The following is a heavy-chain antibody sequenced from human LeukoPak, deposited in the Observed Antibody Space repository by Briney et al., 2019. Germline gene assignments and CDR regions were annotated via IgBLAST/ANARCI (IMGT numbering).Heavy chain of an antibody. V-gene: IGHV3-48*03. CDR2: ISSSGSTI. CDR3: ASSWGYYFDY. CDR1: GFTFSSYE. D-gene: IGHD3-16*01. J-gene: IGHJ4*02. Sequence: PGGSLRLSCAASGFTFSSYEMNWVRQAPGKGLEWVSYISSSGSTIYYADSVKGRFTISRDNAKNSPYLQMNSLRAEDTAVYYCASSWGYYFDYWGQGTLVTVSS.